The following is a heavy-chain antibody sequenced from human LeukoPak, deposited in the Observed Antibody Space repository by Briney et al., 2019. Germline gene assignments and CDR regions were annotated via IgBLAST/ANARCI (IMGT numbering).Heavy chain of an antibody. CDR1: GGSINKYY. CDR3: ARDRREYCANHVCYPLVRPIDY. CDR2: IYYSGST. Sequence: SETLSLTCTVSGGSINKYYWSWIRQPPGKGLEWTGYIYYSGSTNYNPSLKSRATISVDTTKNQFSLKLTSAIPADTAVYYCARDRREYCANHVCYPLVRPIDYWGQGTLVTVSS. D-gene: IGHD2-8*01. V-gene: IGHV4-59*01. J-gene: IGHJ4*02.